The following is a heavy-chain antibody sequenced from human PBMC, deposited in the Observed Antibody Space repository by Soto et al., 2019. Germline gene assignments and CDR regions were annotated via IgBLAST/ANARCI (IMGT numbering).Heavy chain of an antibody. CDR3: ARGETYYDFWSGSFWFDP. CDR1: GGSFSGYY. D-gene: IGHD3-3*01. CDR2: INHSGST. Sequence: SETLSLTCAVYGGSFSGYYWSWIRQPPGKGLEWIGEINHSGSTNYNPSLKSRVTISVDTSKNQFSLELSSVTAADTAVYYCARGETYYDFWSGSFWFDPWGQGTLVTVSS. J-gene: IGHJ5*02. V-gene: IGHV4-34*01.